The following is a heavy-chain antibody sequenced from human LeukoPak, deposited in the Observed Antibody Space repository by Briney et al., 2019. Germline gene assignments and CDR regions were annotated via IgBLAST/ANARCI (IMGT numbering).Heavy chain of an antibody. J-gene: IGHJ4*02. Sequence: GGSLRLSCAASGLTFSSHWMHWVRQAPGKGLVWVSRITNDGSSTTYADSVKGRFTISRDNAKNTLYLQMNGLRADDTAIYYCVKDPFYGGNPLYYFHYWGQGTLVTVSS. D-gene: IGHD4-23*01. CDR3: VKDPFYGGNPLYYFHY. CDR1: GLTFSSHW. V-gene: IGHV3-74*01. CDR2: ITNDGSST.